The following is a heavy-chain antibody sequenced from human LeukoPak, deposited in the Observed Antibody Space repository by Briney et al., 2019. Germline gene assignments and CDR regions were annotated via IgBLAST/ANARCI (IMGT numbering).Heavy chain of an antibody. CDR1: GDSVSSNTAA. Sequence: SQTLSLTCAISGDSVSSNTAALTWIRQSPSRGLEWLGRTYYRSKWYNDYEVSVKSRITINPDTSKNQFSLQLNSMTPEDTAVYYCAREYLGGYLIYWGQGTLVTVSS. D-gene: IGHD3-16*02. V-gene: IGHV6-1*01. CDR3: AREYLGGYLIY. J-gene: IGHJ4*02. CDR2: TYYRSKWYN.